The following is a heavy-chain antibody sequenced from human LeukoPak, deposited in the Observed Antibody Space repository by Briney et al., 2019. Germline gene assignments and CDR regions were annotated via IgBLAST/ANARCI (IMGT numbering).Heavy chain of an antibody. CDR1: GFTFSDYY. Sequence: GGSLRLSCAASGFTFSDYYMSWIRQAPGKGLEWVSYISNSGSTIYYADSVKGRFTISRDNAKNSLYLQMNSLRAEDTAVYYCARSQQLGSFDPWGQGTLVTVSS. CDR3: ARSQQLGSFDP. CDR2: ISNSGSTI. V-gene: IGHV3-11*01. D-gene: IGHD6-6*01. J-gene: IGHJ5*02.